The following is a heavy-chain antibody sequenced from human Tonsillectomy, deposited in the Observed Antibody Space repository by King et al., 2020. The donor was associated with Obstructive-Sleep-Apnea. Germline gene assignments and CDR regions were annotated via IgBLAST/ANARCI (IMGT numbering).Heavy chain of an antibody. Sequence: VQLVQSGAEVKKPGASVKVSCKASGYSFTSYAMHWVRQSPGQRLEWMGCINAGNVNTKYSQKFQGRVTITWDTSASTAYMELSSLRSEDTAVYYCARGGVATAWYDYWGQGTLVTVSS. CDR1: GYSFTSYA. CDR3: ARGGVATAWYDY. J-gene: IGHJ4*02. V-gene: IGHV1-3*01. CDR2: INAGNVNT. D-gene: IGHD5-12*01.